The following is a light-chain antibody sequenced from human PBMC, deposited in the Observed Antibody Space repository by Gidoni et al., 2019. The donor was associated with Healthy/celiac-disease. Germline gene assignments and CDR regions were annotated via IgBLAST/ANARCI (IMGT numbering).Light chain of an antibody. Sequence: EIVFTQSPATLSLSPGERAPLSCRASQSVSSYLAWYQQKPGQAPRLLIYDASNRATGIPARFSGSGSGTDFTLTISSLEPEDFAVYYCQQRSNWPPLFTFGPGTKVDIK. J-gene: IGKJ3*01. CDR1: QSVSSY. CDR3: QQRSNWPPLFT. V-gene: IGKV3-11*01. CDR2: DAS.